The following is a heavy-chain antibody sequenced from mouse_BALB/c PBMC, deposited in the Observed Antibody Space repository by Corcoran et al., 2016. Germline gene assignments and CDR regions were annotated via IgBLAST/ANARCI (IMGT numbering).Heavy chain of an antibody. CDR3: AREPYAMDY. CDR1: GYTFTNYG. Sequence: QIQLVQSGPELKKPGETVKISCKASGYTFTNYGMNWVKQAPGKGLKWMGCINTYTGEPTYADDFKGRFAFSLETSASTAYLQINNLKNEDTATDFCAREPYAMDYLGQGTSVTVSS. D-gene: IGHD6-1*01. J-gene: IGHJ4*01. V-gene: IGHV9-3-1*01. CDR2: INTYTGEP.